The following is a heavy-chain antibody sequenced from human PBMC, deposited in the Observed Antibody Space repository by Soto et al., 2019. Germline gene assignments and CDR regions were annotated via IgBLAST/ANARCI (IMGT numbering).Heavy chain of an antibody. Sequence: HPGGSLRLSCAASGFTFSSYAMSWVRQAPGKGLEWVSAISGSGGSTYYADSVKGRFTISRDNSKNTLYLQMNSLRAEDTAGYYCAKEYCSGGSCYGYFQYWGQGTLVTVSS. CDR2: ISGSGGST. CDR1: GFTFSSYA. V-gene: IGHV3-23*01. J-gene: IGHJ1*01. CDR3: AKEYCSGGSCYGYFQY. D-gene: IGHD2-15*01.